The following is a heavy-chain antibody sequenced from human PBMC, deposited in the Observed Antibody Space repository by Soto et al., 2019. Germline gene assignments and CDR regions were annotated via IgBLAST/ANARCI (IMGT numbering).Heavy chain of an antibody. D-gene: IGHD1-26*01. CDR2: INPSGGSA. CDR1: GYAFTSYL. CDR3: ARVLGGATRLFVY. V-gene: IGHV1-46*01. J-gene: IGHJ4*02. Sequence: ASVKVSCKASGYAFTSYLIHWVRQAPGQGLEWMGIINPSGGSANYAQNFQGRVTLTRDTSTSTAYMELSSRRCEDTAFDYCARVLGGATRLFVYWGQGTLVNVSS.